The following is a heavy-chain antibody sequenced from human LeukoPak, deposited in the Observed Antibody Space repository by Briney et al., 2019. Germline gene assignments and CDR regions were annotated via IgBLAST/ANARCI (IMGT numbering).Heavy chain of an antibody. Sequence: PSETLSLTCTVSGYSIDNGYYWGWIRQPPGKGLEWIGSIYHSGNKYYNPSLKSRVTISVDTSKNQFSLKLTSVTAADTAMYYCARHEHKAVAGDTWGQGILVIVSS. CDR2: IYHSGNK. CDR3: ARHEHKAVAGDT. V-gene: IGHV4-38-2*02. J-gene: IGHJ5*02. D-gene: IGHD6-19*01. CDR1: GYSIDNGYY.